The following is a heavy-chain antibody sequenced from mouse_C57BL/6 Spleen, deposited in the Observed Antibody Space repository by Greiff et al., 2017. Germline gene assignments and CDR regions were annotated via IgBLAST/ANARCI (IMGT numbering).Heavy chain of an antibody. CDR2: INPSNGGT. Sequence: QVQLQQPGTELVKPGASVKMSCKASGYTFTSYWMHWVKQRPGQGLEWIGYINPSNGGTNYNEKFKRKATLTVDKSSSTAYMQLRSLTSEDTAVYICATYSYSGNSLSYYYAMDYGGQGTSVTVSS. D-gene: IGHD1-1*01. CDR1: GYTFTSYW. CDR3: ATYSYSGNSLSYYYAMDY. J-gene: IGHJ4*01. V-gene: IGHV1-53*01.